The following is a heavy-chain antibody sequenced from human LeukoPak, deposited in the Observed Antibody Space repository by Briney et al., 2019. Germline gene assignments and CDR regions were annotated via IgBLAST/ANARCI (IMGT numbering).Heavy chain of an antibody. J-gene: IGHJ4*02. V-gene: IGHV3-64*01. CDR3: ARESASSARLFDY. CDR2: ISNNGDST. Sequence: GGSLRLSCAASGLTFSSYSMHWVRQAPGKGLEYVSGISNNGDSTYHANSVKGRFIISRDNSKNTLYLQMGSLRVEDMAVYYCARESASSARLFDYWGQGTLVTVSS. D-gene: IGHD2-2*01. CDR1: GLTFSSYS.